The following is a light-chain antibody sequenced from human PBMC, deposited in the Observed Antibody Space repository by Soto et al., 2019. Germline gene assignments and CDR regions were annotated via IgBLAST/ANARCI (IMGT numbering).Light chain of an antibody. Sequence: ETVLTQSPGTLSLSPGERAALSCRASQTIRRDYLAWYRQTPGQAPRLLIYGASNRATGIAERFSGSGSGTDFTLIISRLEPEDFALYYCQQYCSSPWTFGQGTKVEIK. CDR1: QTIRRDY. CDR3: QQYCSSPWT. CDR2: GAS. V-gene: IGKV3-20*01. J-gene: IGKJ1*01.